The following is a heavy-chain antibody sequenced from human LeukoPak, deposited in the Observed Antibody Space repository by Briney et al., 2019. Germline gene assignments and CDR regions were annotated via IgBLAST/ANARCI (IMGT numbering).Heavy chain of an antibody. D-gene: IGHD2-2*01. CDR2: IYYSGST. Sequence: SQTLSLTCTVSGGSIRSYYWNWIRQSPGKTLEWIGYIYYSGSTNYNPSLKSRVTISVDTSKSQFSLKLSSVTAADTAVYYCARDEGGQLNYFDYWGQGTLVTVSS. J-gene: IGHJ4*02. CDR1: GGSIRSYY. CDR3: ARDEGGQLNYFDY. V-gene: IGHV4-59*01.